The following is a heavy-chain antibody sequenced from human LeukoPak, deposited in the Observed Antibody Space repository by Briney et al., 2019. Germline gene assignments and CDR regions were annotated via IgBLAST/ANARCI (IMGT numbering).Heavy chain of an antibody. CDR2: ISAYNGNT. J-gene: IGHJ4*02. CDR3: ARDGIAVSRAFDY. CDR1: GYTFTSYG. D-gene: IGHD6-19*01. V-gene: IGHV1-18*01. Sequence: ASVKVSCKASGYTFTSYGISWVRQAPGQGLEWMGWISAYNGNTNYAQKLQGRVTITRDTSASTAYMELTSLRSEDTAVYYCARDGIAVSRAFDYWGQGTLVTVSS.